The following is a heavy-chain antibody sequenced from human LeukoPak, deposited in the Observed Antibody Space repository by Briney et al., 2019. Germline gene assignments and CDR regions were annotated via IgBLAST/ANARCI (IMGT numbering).Heavy chain of an antibody. V-gene: IGHV4-34*01. CDR2: INHSGST. Sequence: SETLSLTCAVYGGPFSGYYWSWIRQPPGKGLEWIGEINHSGSTNYNPSLKSRVTISVDTSKNQFSLKLSSVTAADTAVYYCARSLGYCSGGSCYDAFDIWGQGTMVTVSS. D-gene: IGHD2-15*01. CDR1: GGPFSGYY. J-gene: IGHJ3*02. CDR3: ARSLGYCSGGSCYDAFDI.